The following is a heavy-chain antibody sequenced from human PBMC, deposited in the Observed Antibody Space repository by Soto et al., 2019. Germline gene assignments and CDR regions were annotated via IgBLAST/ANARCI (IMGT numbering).Heavy chain of an antibody. J-gene: IGHJ5*02. CDR2: IYDNGST. CDR1: GGSISSSSYY. V-gene: IGHV4-61*05. CDR3: ARGGASSKWFAT. Sequence: PSETLSLTCTVSGGSISSSSYYWGWIRQPPGKGLEWLGYIYDNGSTNYNPSLRSRVTISVDTSKNQFSLNMSSMAAADTAVYYCARGGASSKWFATWGQGTLVTVSS.